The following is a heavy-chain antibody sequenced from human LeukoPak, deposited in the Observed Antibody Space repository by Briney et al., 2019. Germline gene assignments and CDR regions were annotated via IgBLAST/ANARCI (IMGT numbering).Heavy chain of an antibody. V-gene: IGHV3-7*01. CDR2: IKQYGSEK. J-gene: IGHJ4*02. D-gene: IGHD6-13*01. CDR3: ASMGIAAAGLSYYFDY. Sequence: HPGGSLRLSCAASGFTFSSYWMSWVRQAPGKGLEWVANIKQYGSEKYYVDSVKGRCTISRDNAKNSLYLQMNSLRAEDTAVYFCASMGIAAAGLSYYFDYWGQGTLVTVSS. CDR1: GFTFSSYW.